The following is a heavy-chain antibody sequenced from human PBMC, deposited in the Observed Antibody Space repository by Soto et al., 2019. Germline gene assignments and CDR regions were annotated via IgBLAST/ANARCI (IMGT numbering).Heavy chain of an antibody. CDR1: GFTFDDYA. CDR2: ISWNVGSI. D-gene: IGHD3-3*01. CDR3: AKGVAGWYYFDY. J-gene: IGHJ4*02. V-gene: IGHV3-9*01. Sequence: EVQLVESGGGLVQPGRSLRLSCAASGFTFDDYAMHWVRQAPGKGLEWVSGISWNVGSIAYADYVNSPFTISRDNAKNSLYLKMNSLRAEDTSFSYCAKGVAGWYYFDYWGQGTLVTVSS.